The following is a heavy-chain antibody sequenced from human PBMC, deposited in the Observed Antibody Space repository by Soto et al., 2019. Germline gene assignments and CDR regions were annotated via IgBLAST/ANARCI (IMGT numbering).Heavy chain of an antibody. V-gene: IGHV3-53*01. CDR1: GFTVSTNY. Sequence: EVQLVESGGGLIQPGGSLRLSGAASGFTVSTNYMSWVRQAPGKGLEWASVSYIGGNTYYADSVKGRFAISRDDSKNTVYLQMNRLRVEDTAMYYCATGGHTYGPDGFDIWGRGTMVTVSS. D-gene: IGHD5-18*01. J-gene: IGHJ3*02. CDR2: SYIGGNT. CDR3: ATGGHTYGPDGFDI.